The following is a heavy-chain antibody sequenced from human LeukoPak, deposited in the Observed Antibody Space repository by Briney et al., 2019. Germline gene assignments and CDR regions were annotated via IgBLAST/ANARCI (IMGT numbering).Heavy chain of an antibody. J-gene: IGHJ4*02. Sequence: SGTLSLTCTVSGYSISSGYYWGWIRQPPGKGLEWIGSIYHSGSTYYNPSLKSRVTISVDTSKNQFSLKLSSVTAADTAVYYCARKRNGSFRGSVVSYFDYWGQGTLVTVSS. CDR1: GYSISSGYY. D-gene: IGHD4-23*01. CDR3: ARKRNGSFRGSVVSYFDY. CDR2: IYHSGST. V-gene: IGHV4-38-2*02.